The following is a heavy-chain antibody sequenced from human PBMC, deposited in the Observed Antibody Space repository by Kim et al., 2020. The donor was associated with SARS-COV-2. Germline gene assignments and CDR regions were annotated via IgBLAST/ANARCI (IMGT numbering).Heavy chain of an antibody. CDR2: TYYASKWNY. V-gene: IGHV6-1*01. Sequence: SQTLSLTCAISGDSVSSNGAAWNWIRQSPSRGLEWLGRTYYASKWNYDYAMPVKSRIGINPDTSKNQVSLHLNSVTPEDTAVYYCARERGNVFGYWGQGTLVTVPS. J-gene: IGHJ4*02. CDR3: ARERGNVFGY. CDR1: GDSVSSNGAA. D-gene: IGHD2-8*01.